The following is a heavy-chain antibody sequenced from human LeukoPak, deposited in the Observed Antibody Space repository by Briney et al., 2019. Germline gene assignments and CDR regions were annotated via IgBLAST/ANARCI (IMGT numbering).Heavy chain of an antibody. CDR1: GGSFSGYN. CDR3: ARLNYYASGKPFDY. CDR2: INHSGST. J-gene: IGHJ4*02. D-gene: IGHD3-10*01. Sequence: KPSETLSLTCAVYGGSFSGYNWSWIRQPPGKGLEWIGEINHSGSTNYNPSLKSRVTISLDKSKNQFSLKLSSVTAADTAVYYCARLNYYASGKPFDYWGQGTLVTVSS. V-gene: IGHV4-34*01.